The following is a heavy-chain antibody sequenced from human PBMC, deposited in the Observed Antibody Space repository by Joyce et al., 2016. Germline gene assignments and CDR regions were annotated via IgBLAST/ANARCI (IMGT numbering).Heavy chain of an antibody. CDR1: GFGFDYYA. CDR2: IGGDGTTT. V-gene: IGHV3-23*01. Sequence: EVQLLESGGGLVQPGGSLRLSCAASGFTSGFGFDYYAMSWSRQASGKGLEWVSGIGGDGTTTKYADSVRGRFTMSRDNSKKTLYLQINSLRAEDTALYYCARPTRGGLVTILWGKLPFDIWGQGTMVTVSS. D-gene: IGHD3-3*01. J-gene: IGHJ3*02. CDR3: ARPTRGGLVTILWGKLPFDI.